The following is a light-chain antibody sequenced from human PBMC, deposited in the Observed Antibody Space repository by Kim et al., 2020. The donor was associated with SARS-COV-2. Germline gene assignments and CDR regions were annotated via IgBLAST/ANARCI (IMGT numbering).Light chain of an antibody. CDR3: CSYAGSRTLV. V-gene: IGLV2-23*02. Sequence: GQSITISCTGTSSDVGSYNLVSWYQQHPGKAPKLMIYEVSKRPSGVSNRFSGSKSGNTASLTISGLQAEDEADYYCCSYAGSRTLVFGGGTQLTVL. J-gene: IGLJ2*01. CDR2: EVS. CDR1: SSDVGSYNL.